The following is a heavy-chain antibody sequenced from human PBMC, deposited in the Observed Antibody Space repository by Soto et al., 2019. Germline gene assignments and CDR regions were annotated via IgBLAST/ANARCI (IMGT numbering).Heavy chain of an antibody. CDR3: ARTLTYYYDSSGSDY. J-gene: IGHJ4*02. CDR1: GYSFTSYW. V-gene: IGHV5-51*01. Sequence: PGESLKISCMGSGYSFTSYWIGWVRQMPGKGLEWMGIIYPGDSDTRYSPSFQGQVTISADKSISTAYLQWSSLKASDTAMYYCARTLTYYYDSSGSDYWGQGTLVTVSS. CDR2: IYPGDSDT. D-gene: IGHD3-22*01.